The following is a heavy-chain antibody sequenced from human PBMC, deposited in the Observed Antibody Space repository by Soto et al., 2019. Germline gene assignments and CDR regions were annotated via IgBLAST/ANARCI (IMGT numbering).Heavy chain of an antibody. Sequence: SGGGLVQPGGSLRVSCAASGFTFTTYWMSWVRQAPGKGLAWVANMNQDGSAKYYVDSVKGRFTISRDNPKNSLYLQMDSLRAEDTAVYYCVRGFRHDYGDREAGHWGQGTLVTVSS. CDR3: VRGFRHDYGDREAGH. V-gene: IGHV3-7*01. CDR1: GFTFTTYW. J-gene: IGHJ4*02. CDR2: MNQDGSAK. D-gene: IGHD4-17*01.